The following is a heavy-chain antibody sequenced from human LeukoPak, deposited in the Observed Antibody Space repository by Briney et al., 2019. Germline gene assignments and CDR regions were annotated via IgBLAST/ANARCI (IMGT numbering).Heavy chain of an antibody. V-gene: IGHV3-48*03. CDR2: ISSSGSTI. CDR3: ARDGTGTIYYGMDV. CDR1: GFTFSSYE. J-gene: IGHJ6*02. Sequence: GGSLGLSCAASGFTFSSYEMNWVRQAPGKGLEWVSYISSSGSTIYYADSVKGRFTISRDNAKNSLYLQMNSLRAEDTAVYYCARDGTGTIYYGMDVWGQGTTVTVSS. D-gene: IGHD1-7*01.